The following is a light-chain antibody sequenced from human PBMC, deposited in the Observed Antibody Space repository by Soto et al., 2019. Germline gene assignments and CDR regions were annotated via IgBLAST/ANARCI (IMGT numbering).Light chain of an antibody. J-gene: IGLJ3*02. Sequence: QSALTQPASVSGSPGQSITLSCSGTSSDVGGYNYVSWYQQHPGKAPKLMIYEVSNRPSGVSNRFSGSKSASTASLTISGLQAEDEAAYYCSSYTTSSIWVFGGGTKLTVL. V-gene: IGLV2-14*01. CDR2: EVS. CDR3: SSYTTSSIWV. CDR1: SSDVGGYNY.